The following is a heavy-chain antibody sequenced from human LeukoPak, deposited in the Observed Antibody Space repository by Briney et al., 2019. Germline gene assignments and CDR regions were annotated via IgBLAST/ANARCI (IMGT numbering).Heavy chain of an antibody. V-gene: IGHV3-23*01. CDR1: GFTFSSHA. Sequence: GGSLRLSCAASGFTFSSHAMSWVRQAPGKGLEWVSAISGSGGSTYYADSVKGRFTISRDNPKNTLYLQMNSLRAEDTAVYYCAKDPIAAAGTAVVGYWGQGTLVTVSS. CDR3: AKDPIAAAGTAVVGY. CDR2: ISGSGGST. J-gene: IGHJ4*02. D-gene: IGHD6-13*01.